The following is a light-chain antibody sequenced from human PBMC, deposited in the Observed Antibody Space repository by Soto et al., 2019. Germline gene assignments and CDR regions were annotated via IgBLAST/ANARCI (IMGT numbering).Light chain of an antibody. J-gene: IGLJ3*02. V-gene: IGLV2-11*01. Sequence: QSALTQPRSVSGSPGQSVTISCTGTSSDVGGSNLVSWYQQHAGRAPKLVIYDVIKRPSGVPDRFSGSKSGNTASLTISGIQVEDEADSYCCSYAGNSLWVFGGGTKVTVL. CDR1: SSDVGGSNL. CDR3: CSYAGNSLWV. CDR2: DVI.